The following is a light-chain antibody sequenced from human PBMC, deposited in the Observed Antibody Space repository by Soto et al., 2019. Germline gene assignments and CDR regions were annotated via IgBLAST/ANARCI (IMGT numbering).Light chain of an antibody. CDR3: SSYTSSSTL. CDR1: SSDVGSYNY. V-gene: IGLV2-14*01. CDR2: EVS. J-gene: IGLJ1*01. Sequence: QSVLTQPASVSGSPGQSSTISCTGTSSDVGSYNYVSWYQQHPGKAPKLMIYEVSDRPSGISSRFSGSKSGNTASLTISGLQTEDEADYYCSSYTSSSTLFGTGTRSPS.